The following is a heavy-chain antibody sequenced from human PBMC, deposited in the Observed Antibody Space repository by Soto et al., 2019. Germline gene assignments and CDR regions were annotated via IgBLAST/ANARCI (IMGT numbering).Heavy chain of an antibody. Sequence: PGGSLRLSCAASGSTFSSYDMHWVRQATGKGLEWVSAIGTAGDTYYPGSVKGRFTISRENAKNSLYLQMNSLRAEDTAVYYCARGGCSSTSCYHPLYYGMDVWGQGTTVTVSS. V-gene: IGHV3-13*01. D-gene: IGHD2-2*01. CDR3: ARGGCSSTSCYHPLYYGMDV. J-gene: IGHJ6*02. CDR2: IGTAGDT. CDR1: GSTFSSYD.